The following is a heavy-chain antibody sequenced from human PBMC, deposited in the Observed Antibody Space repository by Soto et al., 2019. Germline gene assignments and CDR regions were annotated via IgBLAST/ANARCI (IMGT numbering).Heavy chain of an antibody. J-gene: IGHJ5*02. CDR1: GYTFTSYD. V-gene: IGHV1-8*01. D-gene: IGHD3-3*01. CDR2: MNPNSGNT. CDR3: ARLLVGLLDWSSNWFDP. Sequence: GASVKVSCKASGYTFTSYDINWVRQATGQGLEWMGWMNPNSGNTGYAQKFQGRVTMTRNTSISTAYMELSSLRSEDTAVYYCARLLVGLLDWSSNWFDPWGQGTLVTVSS.